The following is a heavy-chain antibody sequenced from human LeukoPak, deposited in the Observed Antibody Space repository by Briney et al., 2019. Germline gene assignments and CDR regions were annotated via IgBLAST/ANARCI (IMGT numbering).Heavy chain of an antibody. CDR3: ASVGGIWGSLNY. CDR2: IKQDGSEQ. Sequence: GGSLRLSCAASGFTFSSHWMTWVRQAPGKGLEWVANIKQDGSEQYYVDSVQGRFTISRDNAKNSLFLQMNSLRAEDTAVYYCASVGGIWGSLNYWGQGSLVTVS. CDR1: GFTFSSHW. J-gene: IGHJ4*02. V-gene: IGHV3-7*03. D-gene: IGHD3-16*01.